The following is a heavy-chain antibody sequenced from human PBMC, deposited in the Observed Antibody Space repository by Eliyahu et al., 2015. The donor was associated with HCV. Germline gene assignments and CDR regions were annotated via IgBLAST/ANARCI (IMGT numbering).Heavy chain of an antibody. V-gene: IGHV3-66*02. J-gene: IGHJ4*02. D-gene: IGHD3-10*01. Sequence: EVQLVESGGGXVQPGGSLXISXAASGXSVXXNYMXWVRQAXGKGLEWVXGIYAGGSPHYADSVKGRFTVSRDDSKNTVYLQMTSLRLEDTSVYYCARGEFFGELALDYWGQGTLLTVSS. CDR3: ARGEFFGELALDY. CDR1: GXSVXXNY. CDR2: IYAGGSP.